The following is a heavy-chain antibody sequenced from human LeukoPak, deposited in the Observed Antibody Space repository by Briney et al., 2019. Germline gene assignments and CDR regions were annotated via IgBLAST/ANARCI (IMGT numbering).Heavy chain of an antibody. J-gene: IGHJ5*02. CDR3: ARDPPYYYDSSGYRFHNWFDP. Sequence: ASVKVSCKASGYTFTGYYMHWVRQAPGQGLEWMGWINPNSGGTNYAQKFQGRVTMTRDTSISTAYMELSRLRSDDTAVYYCARDPPYYYDSSGYRFHNWFDPWGQGTLVTVSS. CDR1: GYTFTGYY. D-gene: IGHD3-22*01. V-gene: IGHV1-2*02. CDR2: INPNSGGT.